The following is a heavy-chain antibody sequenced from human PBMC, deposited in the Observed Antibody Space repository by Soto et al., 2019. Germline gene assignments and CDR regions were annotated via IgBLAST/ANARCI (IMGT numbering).Heavy chain of an antibody. Sequence: SETLSLTCIVSGGSIITSYWSWFRQPPGKGLEWIGHIYYTGSTDYNPSFQSRVTISVDTSKNQFSLQLNSVTAADTAIYFCARQVVADYLGARRASDVWGQGTMVTVSS. CDR3: ARQVVADYLGARRASDV. V-gene: IGHV4-59*08. J-gene: IGHJ3*01. D-gene: IGHD2-15*01. CDR1: GGSIITSY. CDR2: IYYTGST.